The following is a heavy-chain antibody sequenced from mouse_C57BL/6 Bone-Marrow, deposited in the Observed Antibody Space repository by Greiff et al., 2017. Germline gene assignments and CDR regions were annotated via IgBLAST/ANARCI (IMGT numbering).Heavy chain of an antibody. CDR3: ARDDFAY. D-gene: IGHD2-3*01. Sequence: VKLMESGPELVKPGASVKLSCKASGYTFTSYDINWVKQRPGQGLEWIGWIYPRDGSTKYNEKFKGKATWTVDTSSSTAYMELHSLTSEDSAVYFCARDDFAYWGQGTLVTVSA. CDR1: GYTFTSYD. CDR2: IYPRDGST. J-gene: IGHJ3*01. V-gene: IGHV1-85*01.